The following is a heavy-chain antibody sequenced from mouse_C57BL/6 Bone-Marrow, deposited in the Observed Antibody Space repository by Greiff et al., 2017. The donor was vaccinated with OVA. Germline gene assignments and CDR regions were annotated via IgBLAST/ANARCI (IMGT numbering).Heavy chain of an antibody. CDR3: ARATVDRRAMDD. V-gene: IGHV1-80*01. Sequence: VQLLQSGAELVKPGASVKISCKASGYAFSSSWMNWVKQRPGKGLEWIGQIYPGDGDTNYNGKFKGKATLTADKSSSTAYMQLSSLTSEDAAVYFCARATVDRRAMDDWGKGTTVTVSS. CDR2: IYPGDGDT. CDR1: GYAFSSSW. J-gene: IGHJ4*01. D-gene: IGHD1-1*01.